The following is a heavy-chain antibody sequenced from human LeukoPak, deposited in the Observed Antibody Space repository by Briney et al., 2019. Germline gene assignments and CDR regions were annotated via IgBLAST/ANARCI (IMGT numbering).Heavy chain of an antibody. D-gene: IGHD5-12*01. CDR2: IYHGGST. Sequence: SGTLSLTCAVSGASISSNNWWTWVRQPPGKGLEWIDEIYHGGSTNYNTSLRSRVTTSVDKSKNQFSLNLTSVTAADTSVYYCATNSGCRLDYWGQGVLVTVSS. CDR1: GASISSNNW. CDR3: ATNSGCRLDY. V-gene: IGHV4-4*02. J-gene: IGHJ4*02.